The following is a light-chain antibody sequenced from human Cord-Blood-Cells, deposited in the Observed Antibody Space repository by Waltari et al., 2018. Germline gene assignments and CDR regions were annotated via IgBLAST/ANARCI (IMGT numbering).Light chain of an antibody. J-gene: IGLJ3*02. V-gene: IGLV1-47*01. CDR1: SPNIGSNY. CDR3: AAWDDSLSGWV. CDR2: RNN. Sequence: QSVLTQPPSASGTPGQRVPIPCSGSSPNIGSNYVSWYQQLPGTAPKLLIYRNNQRPSGVPDRFSGSKSGTSASLAISGLRSEDEADYYCAAWDDSLSGWVFGGGTKLTVL.